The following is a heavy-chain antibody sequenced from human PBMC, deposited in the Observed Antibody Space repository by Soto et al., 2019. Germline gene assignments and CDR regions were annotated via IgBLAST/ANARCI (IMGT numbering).Heavy chain of an antibody. V-gene: IGHV4-59*08. D-gene: IGHD3-3*01. CDR2: IYYSGST. CDR1: GGSISSYY. CDR3: ATRAADYDFWSVYYSYPYSMDG. Sequence: SETLALTCTVSGGSISSYYWSWIRQPPGKGLEWIGYIYYSGSTNYNPSLKSRVTISVDTSKNQFSLKLSSVTAADTAVYYCATRAADYDFWSVYYSYPYSMDGWGKGTTVTVSS. J-gene: IGHJ6*03.